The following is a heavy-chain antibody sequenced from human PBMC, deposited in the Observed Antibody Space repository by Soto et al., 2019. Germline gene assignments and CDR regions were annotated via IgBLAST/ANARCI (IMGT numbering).Heavy chain of an antibody. V-gene: IGHV1-69*01. CDR1: GGTFSSYA. CDR2: IIPIFGTA. Sequence: QVQLVQSGAEVKKPGSSVKVSCKASGGTFSSYAISWVRQAPGQGLEWMGGIIPIFGTANYPQKFQGRVTITADDPTGTAYMKLRSLGSEDTAGNYCAIEPRHYYYDSSGYFDYWGQGGLVTVSS. J-gene: IGHJ4*02. D-gene: IGHD3-22*01. CDR3: AIEPRHYYYDSSGYFDY.